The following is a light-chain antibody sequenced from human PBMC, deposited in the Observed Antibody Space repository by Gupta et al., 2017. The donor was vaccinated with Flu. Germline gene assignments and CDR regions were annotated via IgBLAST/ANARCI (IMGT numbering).Light chain of an antibody. V-gene: IGLV1-40*01. Sequence: QSVLTPPPSVAGAPGQRATISCTGSSSNVGAKYDVHWYQQLPGRAPNRIIYGDSNRPSGVPDRFSGSKSGNSASLAITGLQAEDEADYYGQSYDSSLSSSVFGGGTKLTVL. CDR2: GDS. CDR1: SSNVGAKYD. CDR3: QSYDSSLSSSV. J-gene: IGLJ3*02.